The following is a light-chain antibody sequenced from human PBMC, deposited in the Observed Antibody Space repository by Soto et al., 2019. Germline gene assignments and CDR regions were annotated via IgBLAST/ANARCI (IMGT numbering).Light chain of an antibody. CDR2: KAS. V-gene: IGKV1-5*03. CDR3: QQHISYPRT. CDR1: QRLTNA. Sequence: DIQMTQSPSTLSASVGDRVIITCRASQRLTNALVWYQQKPGKAPNHLIYKASNLATGVPLRFRGSGYGTEFKLTISSLQPEDFATYYCQQHISYPRTFGQGTKVEIK. J-gene: IGKJ1*01.